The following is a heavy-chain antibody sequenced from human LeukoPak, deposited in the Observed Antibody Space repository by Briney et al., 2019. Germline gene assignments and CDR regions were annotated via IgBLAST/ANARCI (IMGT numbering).Heavy chain of an antibody. CDR2: ISSSGSTI. CDR1: GFTFSSYE. J-gene: IGHJ4*02. V-gene: IGHV3-48*03. D-gene: IGHD2-15*01. CDR3: ARGSYSGCCSGGSYYVVWDY. Sequence: GGSLRLSCAASGFTFSSYEMNWVRQAPGKGLEWVSYISSSGSTIYYADSVKGRFTISRDNAKNSLYLQMNSLRAEDTAVYYCARGSYSGCCSGGSYYVVWDYWGQGTLVTVSS.